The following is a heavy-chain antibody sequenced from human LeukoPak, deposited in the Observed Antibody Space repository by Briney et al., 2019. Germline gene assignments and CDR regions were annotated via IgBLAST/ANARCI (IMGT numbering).Heavy chain of an antibody. V-gene: IGHV3-74*01. Sequence: GGSLRLSCAASGFTFSSYWMHWVRQAPGKGLVWVSRINSDWSSTSYADSVKGRFTISRDNAKNTLYLQMNSLRAEDTAVYYCARTTMFSDILSLWGQGTLVTVSS. CDR1: GFTFSSYW. CDR3: ARTTMFSDILSL. CDR2: INSDWSST. D-gene: IGHD3-9*01. J-gene: IGHJ4*02.